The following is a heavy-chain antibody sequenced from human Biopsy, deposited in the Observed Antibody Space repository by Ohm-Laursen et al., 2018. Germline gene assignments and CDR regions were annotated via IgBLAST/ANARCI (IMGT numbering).Heavy chain of an antibody. D-gene: IGHD1-26*01. J-gene: IGHJ3*01. CDR2: IYGGGSPV. Sequence: GSLRLSCTASGFAFNLYEMNWVRQAPGKGMEWISHIYGGGSPVSYADSVKGRFTISRDNAQNSLYLHMNSLRAEDTAVYYCDRLNSGTYDASDLWGQGTMVIVSS. CDR1: GFAFNLYE. V-gene: IGHV3-48*03. CDR3: DRLNSGTYDASDL.